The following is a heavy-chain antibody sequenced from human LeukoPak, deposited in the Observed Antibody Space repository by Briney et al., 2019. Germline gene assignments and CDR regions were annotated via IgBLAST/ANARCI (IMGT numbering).Heavy chain of an antibody. V-gene: IGHV3-74*01. CDR3: AREATVTPHDAFDI. CDR2: INSDGSST. J-gene: IGHJ3*02. D-gene: IGHD4-17*01. Sequence: PGGSLRLSCAASGFTFSSYWMHWVRQAPGKGLVWVSRINSDGSSTSYADSVKGRFTISRDNAKNTLYLQMNSLRAEDTAVYYCAREATVTPHDAFDIWGQGTMVTVPS. CDR1: GFTFSSYW.